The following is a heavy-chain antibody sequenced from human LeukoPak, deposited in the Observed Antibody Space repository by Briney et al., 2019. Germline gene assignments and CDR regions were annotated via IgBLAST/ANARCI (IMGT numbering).Heavy chain of an antibody. V-gene: IGHV4-59*01. CDR3: ASPLILRVSYYYGMDV. D-gene: IGHD1-26*01. Sequence: SETLSLTCTVSGGSISSYYWSWIRQPPGKGLEWIGYIYYSGSTNYNPSLKSRVTISVDTSKNQFSLKLSSVTAADTAVYYCASPLILRVSYYYGMDVWGQGTTVTVSS. CDR1: GGSISSYY. J-gene: IGHJ6*02. CDR2: IYYSGST.